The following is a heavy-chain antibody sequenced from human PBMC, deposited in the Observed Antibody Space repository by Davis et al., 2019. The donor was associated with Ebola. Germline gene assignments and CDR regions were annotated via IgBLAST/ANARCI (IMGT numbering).Heavy chain of an antibody. CDR1: GYTFTRYD. CDR2: MNPNSGNT. V-gene: IGHV1-8*01. J-gene: IGHJ6*02. CDR3: ARFAKYYYYYGMDV. Sequence: ASVKVSCKASGYTFTRYDINWVRQATGQGLEWMGWMNPNSGNTGYAQKFQGRVTMTRNTSISTAYMELSSLRSEDTAVYYCARFAKYYYYYGMDVWGQGTTVTVSS.